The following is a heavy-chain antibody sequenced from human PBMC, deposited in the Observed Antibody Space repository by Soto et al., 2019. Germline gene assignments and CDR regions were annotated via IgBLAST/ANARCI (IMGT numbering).Heavy chain of an antibody. CDR2: NYPGDSDT. D-gene: IGHD6-6*01. CDR3: ARCPNSSFNWFDP. Sequence: GESLKISCKGSGYSFTSYWIGLVQQMPGKGLEWMGINYPGDSDTRYSPSCQGQVTISADKSISTAYLQWSSLKASDTAMYYCARCPNSSFNWFDPWGQGTPVTVSS. J-gene: IGHJ5*02. CDR1: GYSFTSYW. V-gene: IGHV5-51*07.